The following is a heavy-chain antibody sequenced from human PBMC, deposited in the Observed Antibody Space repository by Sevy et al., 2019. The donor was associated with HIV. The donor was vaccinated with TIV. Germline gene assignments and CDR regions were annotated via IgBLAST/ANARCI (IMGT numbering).Heavy chain of an antibody. CDR3: AGAISGDFDY. V-gene: IGHV6-1*01. Sequence: SQTLSLTCAISGDTVSSNNAAWNWIRQSPSRGLEWLGRTYYRSKWYFEYPPSVKSRITINPDTSKNQISLQLNSVTPEDTAIYYCAGAISGDFDYWGQGTLVTVSS. D-gene: IGHD2-15*01. CDR2: TYYRSKWYF. J-gene: IGHJ4*02. CDR1: GDTVSSNNAA.